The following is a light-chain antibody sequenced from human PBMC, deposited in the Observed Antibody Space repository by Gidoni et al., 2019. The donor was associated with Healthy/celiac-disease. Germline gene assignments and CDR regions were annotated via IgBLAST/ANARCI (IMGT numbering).Light chain of an antibody. CDR3: QQRSNWIT. V-gene: IGKV3-11*01. CDR1: QSVSSY. J-gene: IGKJ5*01. CDR2: DAS. Sequence: EMVLTQSPATLSLSPGERATLSCRASQSVSSYLAWYQQKPGQAPRLLIYDASNRATGIPARFRGSGSGTDFTLPLSSLEPEDFAVYYCQQRSNWITFXQXTRLEI.